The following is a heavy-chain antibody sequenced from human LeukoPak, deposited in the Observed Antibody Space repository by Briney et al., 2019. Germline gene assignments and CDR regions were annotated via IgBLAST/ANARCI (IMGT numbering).Heavy chain of an antibody. CDR3: ARAAGVSRYSGSYSPTPDY. CDR1: GYTFTGYY. CDR2: INPNSGGT. D-gene: IGHD1-26*01. J-gene: IGHJ4*02. Sequence: ASVKVSCKASGYTFTGYYMHWVRQAPGQGLEWMGRINPNSGGTNYAQKFQGRVTMTRDTAISTAYMELSRLRSDDTAVYYCARAAGVSRYSGSYSPTPDYWGQGTLVTVSS. V-gene: IGHV1-2*06.